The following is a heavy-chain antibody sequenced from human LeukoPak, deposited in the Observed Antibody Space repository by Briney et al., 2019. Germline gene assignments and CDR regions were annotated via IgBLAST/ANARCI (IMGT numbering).Heavy chain of an antibody. CDR1: GFTFSGHW. CDR3: TRDRSRAEDD. CDR2: ITQGGSDK. Sequence: GRCLRLSCAASGFTFSGHWMSWVRQAPGKGLEWVANITQGGSDKYYVDSVKGRFTISRDNANNLLYLQMNSLRGEDTAVYYCTRDRSRAEDDWGQGTLVSASS. D-gene: IGHD1-14*01. J-gene: IGHJ4*02. V-gene: IGHV3-7*01.